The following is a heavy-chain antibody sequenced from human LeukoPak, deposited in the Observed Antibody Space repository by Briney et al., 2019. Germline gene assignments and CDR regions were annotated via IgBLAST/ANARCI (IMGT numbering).Heavy chain of an antibody. Sequence: PSETLSLTCTVSGGSISGSTDYWGCIRQPPGKGLEWIGSISYSGSTFYNPSLRSRVTISVDTSKNQFSLILNSVTAADTAVYYCVRHDHTDFGDPNWFDPWGQGTLFTVSS. D-gene: IGHD4-17*01. J-gene: IGHJ5*02. CDR2: ISYSGST. CDR3: VRHDHTDFGDPNWFDP. CDR1: GGSISGSTDY. V-gene: IGHV4-39*01.